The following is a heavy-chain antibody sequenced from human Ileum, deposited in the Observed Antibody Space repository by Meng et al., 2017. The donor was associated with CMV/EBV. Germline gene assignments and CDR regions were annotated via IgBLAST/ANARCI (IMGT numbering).Heavy chain of an antibody. V-gene: IGHV3-30*04. J-gene: IGHJ6*02. CDR2: TPYDGSNT. Sequence: GESLKISCAASGFSFSSHAMHWVRQAPGKGLEWVAGTPYDGSNTYYADSVRGRFTISRDNSKNTLYLQMSSLRAEDTAVNYCAGVWWGGAGGGDVWGQGTTVTVSS. CDR3: AGVWWGGAGGGDV. D-gene: IGHD2-8*02. CDR1: GFSFSSHA.